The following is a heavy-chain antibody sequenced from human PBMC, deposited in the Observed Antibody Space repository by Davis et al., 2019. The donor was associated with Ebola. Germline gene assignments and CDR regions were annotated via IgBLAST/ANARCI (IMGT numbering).Heavy chain of an antibody. D-gene: IGHD3-9*01. CDR2: ISSKSTRT. Sequence: GGSLRLSCAASGFTFSDPYLTWICKAPRKGLEWVSKISSKSTRTDYADSVRGRFTISSGNSKNLLLLEMTSLRAEDTAVYYCAREGLYFYGMDVWGQGTTVTVSS. V-gene: IGHV3-11*06. CDR3: AREGLYFYGMDV. CDR1: GFTFSDPY. J-gene: IGHJ6*02.